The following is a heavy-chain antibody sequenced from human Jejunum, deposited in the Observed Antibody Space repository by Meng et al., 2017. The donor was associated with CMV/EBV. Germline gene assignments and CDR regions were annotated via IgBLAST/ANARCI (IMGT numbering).Heavy chain of an antibody. V-gene: IGHV1-2*02. CDR2: INPNTGGT. Sequence: SGYTVMDYYIFWVRQAPGQGLEWMGWINPNTGGTTYSQKFQGRVTMTRDTSISTAYMEVTRLRSDDTAVYYCARDWGAYTDYFFDYWGQGTLVTVSS. J-gene: IGHJ4*02. D-gene: IGHD3-16*01. CDR3: ARDWGAYTDYFFDY. CDR1: GYTVMDYY.